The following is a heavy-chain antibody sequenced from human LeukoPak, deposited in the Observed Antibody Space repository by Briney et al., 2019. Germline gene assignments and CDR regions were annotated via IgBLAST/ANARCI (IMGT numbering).Heavy chain of an antibody. CDR2: ISPNSGGT. CDR1: GYTFTGYY. Sequence: ASVKVSCKASGYTFTGYYMHWVRQAPGQGLEWMGWISPNSGGTNYAQKFQGRVTMTRDTSISTAYMELRSLRSDDTAVYYCARSGDSSGWYGPNYYYYMDVWGKGTTVTVSS. V-gene: IGHV1-2*02. D-gene: IGHD6-19*01. J-gene: IGHJ6*03. CDR3: ARSGDSSGWYGPNYYYYMDV.